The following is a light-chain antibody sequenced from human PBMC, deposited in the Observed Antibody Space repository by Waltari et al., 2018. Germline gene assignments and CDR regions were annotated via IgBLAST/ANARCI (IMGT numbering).Light chain of an antibody. CDR2: EVS. J-gene: IGLJ1*01. Sequence: QSALPQPASVSGSPGQSITISCSGTDSDVGAYDFVSWYQQHPGKAPHLIIYEVSNRPSGISNRFSASKSGNTASLTISGLQAEDEDDYYCSSYTTSSAPGVFGTGTRVTVL. CDR1: DSDVGAYDF. V-gene: IGLV2-14*01. CDR3: SSYTTSSAPGV.